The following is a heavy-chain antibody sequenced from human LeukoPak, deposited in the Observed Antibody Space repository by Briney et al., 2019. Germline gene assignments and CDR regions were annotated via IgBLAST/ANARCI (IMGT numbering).Heavy chain of an antibody. Sequence: SETLSLTCTVSGGSISSDYWSWIRQPPGKGLEWIGYIYYSGNINYTPSLKSRVTISVDTSTNQFSLRLTSVTAADTAVYYCARGPREGGYNWFDPWGQGTLVTVSS. D-gene: IGHD1-14*01. V-gene: IGHV4-59*01. CDR2: IYYSGNI. CDR1: GGSISSDY. J-gene: IGHJ5*02. CDR3: ARGPREGGYNWFDP.